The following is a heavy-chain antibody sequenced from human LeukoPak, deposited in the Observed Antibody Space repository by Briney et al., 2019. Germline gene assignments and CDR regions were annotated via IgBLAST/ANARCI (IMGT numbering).Heavy chain of an antibody. CDR2: ISYDGSNK. CDR3: AKDPSGSNSYGYGY. V-gene: IGHV3-30*18. J-gene: IGHJ4*02. CDR1: GFTFSSYG. Sequence: GRSLRLSCAASGFTFSSYGMHWVRQAPGKGLEWVAVISYDGSNKYYADSVKGRFTISRDNSKNTLYLQMNSLRAEDTAVYYCAKDPSGSNSYGYGYWGQGTLVTVSS. D-gene: IGHD5-18*01.